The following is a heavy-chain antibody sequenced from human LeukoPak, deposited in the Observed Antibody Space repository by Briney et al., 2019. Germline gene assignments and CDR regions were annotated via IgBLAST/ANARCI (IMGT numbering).Heavy chain of an antibody. D-gene: IGHD1-20*01. CDR1: GGTFSSYA. Sequence: ASVKVSCKASGGTFSSYAISWVRQAPGQGLEWMGRIIPIFGTANYAQKFQGRVTITTDESTSTAYMELSSLRSEDTAVYYCARDRNNWNDGHAFDIWGQGTMVTVSS. CDR3: ARDRNNWNDGHAFDI. CDR2: IIPIFGTA. V-gene: IGHV1-69*05. J-gene: IGHJ3*02.